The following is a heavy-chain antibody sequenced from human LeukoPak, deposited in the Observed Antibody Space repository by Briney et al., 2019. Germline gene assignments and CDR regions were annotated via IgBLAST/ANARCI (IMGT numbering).Heavy chain of an antibody. CDR2: FDPADGET. V-gene: IGHV1-24*01. D-gene: IGHD1-26*01. CDR3: ANLLLEVAVGSGVHGRDV. Sequence: GASVKVSCKVSGHTLTELSMHWVRQAPGKGLEWMGGFDPADGETIYAQKFQGRVSMTEDTSTDTAYMELSSLRSEDTAVYYCANLLLEVAVGSGVHGRDVWGQGTTVTVSS. J-gene: IGHJ6*02. CDR1: GHTLTELS.